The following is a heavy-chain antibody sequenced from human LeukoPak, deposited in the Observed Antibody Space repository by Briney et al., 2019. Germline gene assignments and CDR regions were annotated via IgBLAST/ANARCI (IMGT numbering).Heavy chain of an antibody. CDR1: GGSISRSSYY. Sequence: SETLSLTCTVSGGSISRSSYYWGWIRQPPGKGLEWIGSIYYSGSTYYNPSLKSRVTISVDTSKNQFSLKLSSVTAADTAVYYCAREGFGWLLRLNNGYYMDVWGKGTTVTVSS. CDR2: IYYSGST. D-gene: IGHD5-24*01. CDR3: AREGFGWLLRLNNGYYMDV. V-gene: IGHV4-39*02. J-gene: IGHJ6*03.